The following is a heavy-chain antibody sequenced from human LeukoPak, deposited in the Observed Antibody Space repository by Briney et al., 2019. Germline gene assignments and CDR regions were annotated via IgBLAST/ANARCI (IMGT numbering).Heavy chain of an antibody. CDR1: GYTFTGYY. CDR3: ARGRRGEDIVVVVAATANEFDP. J-gene: IGHJ5*02. D-gene: IGHD2-15*01. Sequence: ASVKVSCKASGYTFTGYYMHWVRQAPGQGLEWMGWINPNGGGTNYAQKFQGRVTMTRDTSISTAYMELSRLRSDDTAVYYCARGRRGEDIVVVVAATANEFDPWGQGTLVTVSS. CDR2: INPNGGGT. V-gene: IGHV1-2*02.